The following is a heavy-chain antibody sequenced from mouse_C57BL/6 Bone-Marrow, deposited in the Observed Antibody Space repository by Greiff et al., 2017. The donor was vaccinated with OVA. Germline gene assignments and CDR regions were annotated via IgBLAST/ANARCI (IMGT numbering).Heavy chain of an antibody. CDR2: IYPRSGNT. CDR1: GYTFTSYG. D-gene: IGHD2-3*01. Sequence: VQLQKSGAELARPGASVKLSCKASGYTFTSYGISWVKQRTGQGLEWIGEIYPRSGNTYYNEKFKGKATLTADKSSSTAYMELRSLTSEDSAVYFCARREVYDALRDYWGQGTTLTVSS. J-gene: IGHJ2*01. V-gene: IGHV1-81*01. CDR3: ARREVYDALRDY.